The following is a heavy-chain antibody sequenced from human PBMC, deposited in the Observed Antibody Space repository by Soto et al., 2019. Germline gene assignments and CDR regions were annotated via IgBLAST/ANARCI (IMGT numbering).Heavy chain of an antibody. J-gene: IGHJ2*01. CDR2: ISGGGDRT. D-gene: IGHD2-2*01. Sequence: EVQLLESGGGLVQPGGSLRLFCVGSGFTFIHYAMNWVRQPPGERLEWVSGISGGGDRTFDADSVKGRFTISRDNSKMTVNLQMNSLRADDTNVYYCARKVLSSTSRSDRWYCDPWGRGTLVTVSS. CDR1: GFTFIHYA. CDR3: ARKVLSSTSRSDRWYCDP. V-gene: IGHV3-23*01.